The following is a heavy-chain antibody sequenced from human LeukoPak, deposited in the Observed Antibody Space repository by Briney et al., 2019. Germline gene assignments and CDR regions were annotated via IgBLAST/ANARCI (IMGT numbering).Heavy chain of an antibody. Sequence: GSLRLSCAASGFTFSSYSMNWVRQAPGKGLEWVSSISSSSSYIYYADSVEGRFTISRDNAKNSLYLQMNSLRAEDTAVYYCTTYTGIAVAGLRDYWGQGTLVTVSS. CDR2: ISSSSSYI. CDR1: GFTFSSYS. D-gene: IGHD6-19*01. J-gene: IGHJ4*02. V-gene: IGHV3-21*01. CDR3: TTYTGIAVAGLRDY.